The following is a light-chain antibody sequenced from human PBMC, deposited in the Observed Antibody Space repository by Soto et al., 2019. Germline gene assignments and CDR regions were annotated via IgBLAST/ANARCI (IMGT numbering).Light chain of an antibody. J-gene: IGKJ2*01. V-gene: IGKV3-20*01. Sequence: EIVLTQSPGTLSLSPGERATLSCRASQSITKYLAWYQQRPGQSPRLLIYGASSRATGVPDRFSGGGSATDFTVTVSRLEPEDFAVYYCQQYSGSPRTFGQGTKLEIK. CDR3: QQYSGSPRT. CDR2: GAS. CDR1: QSITKY.